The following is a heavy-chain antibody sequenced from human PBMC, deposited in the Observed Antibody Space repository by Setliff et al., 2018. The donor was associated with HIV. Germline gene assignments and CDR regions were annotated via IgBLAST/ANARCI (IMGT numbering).Heavy chain of an antibody. V-gene: IGHV4-34*01. CDR3: ATFDYYDSSGFYYGGGH. D-gene: IGHD3-22*01. CDR1: GGSFSGYY. Sequence: SETLSLTCAVYGGSFSGYYCWSWIRQSPGERLEWSGDITHSGSAEYSPSFRSRVTISVDTSKNQFSLKLNSVTAADTAVYYFATFDYYDSSGFYYGGGHWGQGTLVTVSS. CDR2: ITHSGSA. J-gene: IGHJ4*02.